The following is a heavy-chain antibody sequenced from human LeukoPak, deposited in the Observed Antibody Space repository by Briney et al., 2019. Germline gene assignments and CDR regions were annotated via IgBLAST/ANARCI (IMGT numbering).Heavy chain of an antibody. CDR3: AIKRIHGNPFDY. CDR1: AYTVSDYY. CDR2: FHLSSGVV. J-gene: IGHJ4*02. Sequence: ASVEVSCKSSAYTVSDYYVQCVRQAPGQGLEGMGWFHLSSGVVGYAQKFKGRVIMTRDTSTSTAYMQLTRLTSDDTAAYYYAIKRIHGNPFDYWGQGNLVTVSS. D-gene: IGHD2/OR15-2a*01. V-gene: IGHV1-2*02.